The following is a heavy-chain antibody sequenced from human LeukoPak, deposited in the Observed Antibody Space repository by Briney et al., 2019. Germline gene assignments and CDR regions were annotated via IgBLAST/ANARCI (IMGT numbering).Heavy chain of an antibody. J-gene: IGHJ3*02. V-gene: IGHV1-2*04. CDR1: GYTFTGYY. D-gene: IGHD3-10*01. Sequence: ASVKVSCKASGYTFTGYYMHWVRQAPGQGLEWMGWINPNSGGTNYAQKFQGWVTMTRDTSISTAYMELSRLRSDDTAVYYCAKAGGRWFGESNAFDIWGQGTMVTVSS. CDR3: AKAGGRWFGESNAFDI. CDR2: INPNSGGT.